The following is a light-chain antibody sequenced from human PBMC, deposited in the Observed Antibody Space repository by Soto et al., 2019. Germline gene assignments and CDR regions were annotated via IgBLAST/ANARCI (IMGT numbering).Light chain of an antibody. V-gene: IGLV2-8*01. CDR1: SSDVGAYIF. CDR3: VSFAGGTYV. CDR2: DVN. Sequence: QSVLTRPPSASGSPGQSVTISCTGTSSDVGAYIFVSWYQQHPGKAPKLMVYDVNRRPPGVPDRFFGSKSGNTASLTVSGLQAEDDADYYCVSFAGGTYVFGTGTKLTVL. J-gene: IGLJ1*01.